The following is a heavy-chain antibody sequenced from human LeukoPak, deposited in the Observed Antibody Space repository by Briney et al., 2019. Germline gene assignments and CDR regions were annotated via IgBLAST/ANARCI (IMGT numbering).Heavy chain of an antibody. D-gene: IGHD4-17*01. Sequence: PGGSLRLSCAASGFAVSNNYMSWVPQAPGKGLEWVAVISYDGSNKYYADSVKGRFTISRDNSKNTLYLQMNSLRAEDTAVYYCAKDSHYGAIDYWGQGTLVTVSS. V-gene: IGHV3-30*18. CDR2: ISYDGSNK. J-gene: IGHJ4*02. CDR1: GFAVSNNY. CDR3: AKDSHYGAIDY.